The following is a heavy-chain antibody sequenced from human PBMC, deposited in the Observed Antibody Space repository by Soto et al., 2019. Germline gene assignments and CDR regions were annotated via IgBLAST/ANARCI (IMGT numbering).Heavy chain of an antibody. J-gene: IGHJ1*01. CDR3: APSSSGAYPEYFRP. CDR2: TYWDDDN. CDR1: GFSLSTGDVG. V-gene: IGHV2-5*02. Sequence: QITLKESGPALVRPTQTLALTCTFSGFSLSTGDVGVAWIRQPPGKALEWLALTYWDDDNRYSPSLRSRLTTTKDTSKNQVVLTMPNMDPVDTATYYCAPSSSGAYPEYFRPWGQGTLVTVSS. D-gene: IGHD3-3*01.